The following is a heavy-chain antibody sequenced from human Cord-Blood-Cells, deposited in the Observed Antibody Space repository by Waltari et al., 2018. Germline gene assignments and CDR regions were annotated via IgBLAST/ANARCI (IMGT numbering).Heavy chain of an antibody. Sequence: EVQLLESGGDLVQPGGSLRLSCAASGFTFSSYAMSWVRQAPGKGLEWVSAISGSGGSTYYADSVKGRFTISRDNSKNTLYLQMNSLRAEDTAVYYCAKGGRYSYGYNSYFDYWGQGTLVTVSS. V-gene: IGHV3-23*01. CDR3: AKGGRYSYGYNSYFDY. CDR2: ISGSGGST. CDR1: GFTFSSYA. J-gene: IGHJ4*02. D-gene: IGHD5-18*01.